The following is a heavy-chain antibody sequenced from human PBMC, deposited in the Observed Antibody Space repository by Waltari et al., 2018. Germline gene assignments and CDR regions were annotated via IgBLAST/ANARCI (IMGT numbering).Heavy chain of an antibody. V-gene: IGHV4-39*02. D-gene: IGHD3-16*01. CDR3: ERDRGHRTGSYDHLPDY. CDR1: GGSISSSSYY. CDR2: IYYSGST. Sequence: QLQLQESGPGLVKPSETLSLTCTVSGGSISSSSYYWGWIRQPPGTGLAWIGSIYYSGSTYENPALKSRVTMSLDTYKNQFYLKLGSVTAADTAVYYCERDRGHRTGSYDHLPDYWGQGTLVTVSS. J-gene: IGHJ4*02.